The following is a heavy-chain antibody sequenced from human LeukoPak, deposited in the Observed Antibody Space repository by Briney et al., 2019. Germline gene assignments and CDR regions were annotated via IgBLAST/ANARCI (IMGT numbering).Heavy chain of an antibody. D-gene: IGHD2-2*01. CDR1: GFTFSSYA. J-gene: IGHJ6*02. CDR3: AREQVVPQWGGGMDV. V-gene: IGHV3-30*04. Sequence: GGSLRLSCAASGFTFSSYAMHWVRQAPGKGLEWVAVISYDGSNKYYADSVKGRFTISRDNSKNTLYLQMNSLRAEDTAVYYCAREQVVPQWGGGMDVWDQGTTVTVSS. CDR2: ISYDGSNK.